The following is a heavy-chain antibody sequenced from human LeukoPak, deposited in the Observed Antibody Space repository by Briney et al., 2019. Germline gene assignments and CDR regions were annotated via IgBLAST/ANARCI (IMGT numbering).Heavy chain of an antibody. CDR3: ARDHGDAFDI. V-gene: IGHV3-21*05. J-gene: IGHJ3*02. Sequence: GGSLRLSCAASGFTFSSYSMNWVRQAPGKGLEWVSYISSSSSYIYYADSVKGRFTISRDNAKNSLYLQMNSLRAEDTAVYYCARDHGDAFDIWGQGTMVTVSS. CDR2: ISSSSSYI. CDR1: GFTFSSYS.